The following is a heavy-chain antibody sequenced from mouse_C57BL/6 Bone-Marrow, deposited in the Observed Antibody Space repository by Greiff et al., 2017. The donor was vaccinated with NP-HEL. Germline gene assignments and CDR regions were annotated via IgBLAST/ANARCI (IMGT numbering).Heavy chain of an antibody. CDR3: AKIYYYGRFAY. V-gene: IGHV1-74*01. Sequence: VQLQQPGAELVKPGASVKVSCKASGYTFTSYWMHWVKQRPGQGLEWIGRIHPSDSDTNYNQKFKGKATLTVDKSSSTAYMQLSSLTSEDSAVYYCAKIYYYGRFAYWGQGTLVTVSA. CDR2: IHPSDSDT. J-gene: IGHJ3*01. D-gene: IGHD1-1*01. CDR1: GYTFTSYW.